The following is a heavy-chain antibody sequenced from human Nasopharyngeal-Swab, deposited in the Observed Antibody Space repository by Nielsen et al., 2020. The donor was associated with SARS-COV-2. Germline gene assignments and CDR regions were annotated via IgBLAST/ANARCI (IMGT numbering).Heavy chain of an antibody. D-gene: IGHD4-23*01. J-gene: IGHJ4*02. CDR3: GHSLKFDLSCDGGSCYTFDS. CDR2: IYWDDEK. CDR1: GFSVSTHGVG. Sequence: SGPTLVKPTQTLTLTCSVPGFSVSTHGVGVGWIRQPPGKALEWLAIIYWDDEKRYNPSLETRLIIDKDSSKNQVVLSMTNMDPADTGTYFCGHSLKFDLSCDGGSCYTFDSWGQGVLVAVSS. V-gene: IGHV2-5*02.